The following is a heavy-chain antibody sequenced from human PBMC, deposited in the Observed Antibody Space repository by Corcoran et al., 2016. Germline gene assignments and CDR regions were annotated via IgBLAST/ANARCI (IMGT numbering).Heavy chain of an antibody. Sequence: EVQLVESGGGLVQAGGSLKLSCAASGFIFSGSDMHWVRQGSGKGLEWVGRIGSRGDNYATAYAASVKDRLTISRDDSKKTAYLQMNSLRSEDTAVYYCARGQWLAAPYYGMDVWGQGTTVTVSS. CDR1: GFIFSGSD. CDR2: IGSRGDNYAT. V-gene: IGHV3-73*02. D-gene: IGHD6-19*01. CDR3: ARGQWLAAPYYGMDV. J-gene: IGHJ6*02.